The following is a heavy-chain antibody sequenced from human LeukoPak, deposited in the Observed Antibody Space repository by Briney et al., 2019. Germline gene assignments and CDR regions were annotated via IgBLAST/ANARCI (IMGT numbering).Heavy chain of an antibody. J-gene: IGHJ6*03. Sequence: GGSLRLSCVASGFTVSSNYMSWVRQAPGEGLEWVSVIYSGGSTYYADSVNGRFTISRDNSKNTLYLQMPSLRAEDTAVYYCASGSGSSRTPYYYMDVWGTGTTVTVSS. CDR1: GFTVSSNY. V-gene: IGHV3-53*01. CDR2: IYSGGST. CDR3: ASGSGSSRTPYYYMDV. D-gene: IGHD3-10*01.